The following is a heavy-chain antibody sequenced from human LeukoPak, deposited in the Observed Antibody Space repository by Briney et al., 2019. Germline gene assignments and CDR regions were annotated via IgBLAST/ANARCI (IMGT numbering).Heavy chain of an antibody. Sequence: PGGSLRLSCAASGFTFSSYWMSWVRQAPGKGLEWVANIKQDGSEKYYVDSVKGRFTISRDNAKNSLYLQMNSLRAEDTAVYYCARDANSYRSGWYHNAFDIWGQGTMVTVSS. CDR2: IKQDGSEK. CDR1: GFTFSSYW. CDR3: ARDANSYRSGWYHNAFDI. J-gene: IGHJ3*02. D-gene: IGHD6-19*01. V-gene: IGHV3-7*04.